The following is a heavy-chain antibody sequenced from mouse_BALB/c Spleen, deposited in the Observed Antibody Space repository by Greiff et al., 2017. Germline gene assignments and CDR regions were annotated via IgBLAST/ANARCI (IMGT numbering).Heavy chain of an antibody. CDR3: ARAGNWFAY. J-gene: IGHJ3*01. V-gene: IGHV2-9*02. CDR2: IWAGGST. D-gene: IGHD2-1*01. CDR1: GFSLTSYG. Sequence: QVQLKESGPGLVAPSQSLSITCTVSGFSLTSYGVHWVRQPPGKGLEWLGVIWAGGSTNYNSALMSRLSISKDNSKSQVFLKMNSLQTDDTAMYYCARAGNWFAYWGQGTLVTVSA.